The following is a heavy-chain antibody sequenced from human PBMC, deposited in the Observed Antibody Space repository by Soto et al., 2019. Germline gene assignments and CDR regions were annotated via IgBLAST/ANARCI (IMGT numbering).Heavy chain of an antibody. J-gene: IGHJ2*01. CDR3: EKLSSGSYWYFDL. CDR1: GFTYSSYA. Sequence: GSLTLAFPASGFTYSSYAMSGGRQAPEKGLEWVSTISGGVGSTYYADSVKGRFTISRDNSKNTLYLQMNSLRAEDTAVYYCEKLSSGSYWYFDLWGRGTLVTVSS. D-gene: IGHD6-19*01. CDR2: ISGGVGST. V-gene: IGHV3-23*01.